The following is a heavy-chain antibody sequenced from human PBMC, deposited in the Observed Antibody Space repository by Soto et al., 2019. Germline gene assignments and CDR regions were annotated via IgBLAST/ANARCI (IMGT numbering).Heavy chain of an antibody. J-gene: IGHJ6*02. CDR1: GFTFDDYA. CDR3: AKDRRGSSSSVSYYYYGMDV. D-gene: IGHD6-6*01. CDR2: ISWNSGSI. V-gene: IGHV3-9*01. Sequence: EVQLVESGGGLVQPGRSLRLSCAASGFTFDDYAMHWVRQAPGKGLEWVSGISWNSGSIGYADSVKGRFTISRDNAKNSLYLQTNSLRAEDTALYYCAKDRRGSSSSVSYYYYGMDVWGQGTTVTVSS.